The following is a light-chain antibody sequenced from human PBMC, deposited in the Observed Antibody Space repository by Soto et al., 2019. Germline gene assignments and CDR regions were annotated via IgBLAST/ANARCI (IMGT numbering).Light chain of an antibody. CDR2: GAS. CDR1: QSVSSN. V-gene: IGKV3-15*01. J-gene: IGKJ1*01. CDR3: QQYNNWPRT. Sequence: LVMTQSPATLSVSPGERATLSCRASQSVSSNLAWYQQKPGQAPRLLIYGASTRATGIPARFSGSGSGTEFTLTISSLQSEDFAVYYCQQYNNWPRTFGQGT.